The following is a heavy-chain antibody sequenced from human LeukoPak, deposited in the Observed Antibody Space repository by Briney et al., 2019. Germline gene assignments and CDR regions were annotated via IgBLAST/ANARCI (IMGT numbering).Heavy chain of an antibody. J-gene: IGHJ4*02. D-gene: IGHD2-15*01. CDR3: ARDDHPTSGRLVAAFLDY. V-gene: IGHV3-64*01. Sequence: GGSLRLSCAASGFPFSSYAMHWVRQAPGKGLEYVSAISSNGGRSYYANSVKGRFTISRDNSKHTLYLQMGSLRAEDMAVYYCARDDHPTSGRLVAAFLDYWGQGTLVTVSS. CDR2: ISSNGGRS. CDR1: GFPFSSYA.